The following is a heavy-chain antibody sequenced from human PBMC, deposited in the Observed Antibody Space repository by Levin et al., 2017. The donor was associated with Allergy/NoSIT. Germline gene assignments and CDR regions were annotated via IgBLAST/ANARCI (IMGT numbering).Heavy chain of an antibody. D-gene: IGHD3-16*01. CDR3: ARLLGAFDI. CDR1: GGSISSGSYY. Sequence: SETLSLTCTVSGGSISSGSYYWSWIRQPAGKGLEWIGRIYTSGSTNYNPSLKSRVTISVDTSKNQFSLKLSSVTAADTAVYYCARLLGAFDIWGQGTMVTVSS. J-gene: IGHJ3*02. V-gene: IGHV4-61*02. CDR2: IYTSGST.